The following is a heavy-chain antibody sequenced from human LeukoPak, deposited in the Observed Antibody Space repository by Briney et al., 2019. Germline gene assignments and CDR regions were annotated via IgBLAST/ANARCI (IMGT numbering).Heavy chain of an antibody. V-gene: IGHV1-18*01. CDR2: ISAHNCNT. CDR1: GYTFTSYS. J-gene: IGHJ4*02. Sequence: GASVKVSCKASGYTFTSYSISWVRQAPGQGLEWMGWISAHNCNTIYAQKVKGRVTMTTDTSTSTAYRELRSENSDDRAVYHLTRASNCSGGSCYSDYWGQGTLVTVSS. D-gene: IGHD2-15*01. CDR3: TRASNCSGGSCYSDY.